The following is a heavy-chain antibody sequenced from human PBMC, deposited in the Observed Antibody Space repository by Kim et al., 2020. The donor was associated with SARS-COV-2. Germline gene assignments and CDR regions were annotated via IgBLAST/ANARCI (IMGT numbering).Heavy chain of an antibody. CDR1: GGSISSSNW. V-gene: IGHV4-4*02. CDR2: IYHSGST. J-gene: IGHJ4*02. Sequence: SETLSLTCAVSGGSISSSNWWSWVRQPPGKGLEWIGEIYHSGSTNYNPSLKSRVTISVDKSKNQFSLKLSSVTAADTAVYYCARGSNSDPQYYYDSSGYLEFDYWGQGTLVTVSS. CDR3: ARGSNSDPQYYYDSSGYLEFDY. D-gene: IGHD3-22*01.